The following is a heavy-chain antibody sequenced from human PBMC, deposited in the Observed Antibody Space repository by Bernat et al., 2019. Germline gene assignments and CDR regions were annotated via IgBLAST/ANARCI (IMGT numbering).Heavy chain of an antibody. J-gene: IGHJ6*02. Sequence: QVQLVESRGGLVKPGGSLRLSCAASGFTFSDYYMSWIRQAPGKGLEWVSYISSSGSTIYYADSVKGRFTISRDNAKNSLYLQMNSLRAEDTAVYYCARDPESGYYVLSPGMDVWGQGTTVTVSS. V-gene: IGHV3-11*01. CDR1: GFTFSDYY. CDR2: ISSSGSTI. D-gene: IGHD3-3*01. CDR3: ARDPESGYYVLSPGMDV.